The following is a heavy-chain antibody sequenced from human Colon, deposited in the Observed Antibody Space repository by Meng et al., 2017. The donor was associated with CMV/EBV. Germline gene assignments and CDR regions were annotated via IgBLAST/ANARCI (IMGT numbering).Heavy chain of an antibody. J-gene: IGHJ4*02. Sequence: GGSLRLSCTASGFTFGDNFMDWLRQSPGQGLEWVGRAKNKDWQYGTEYAASVKGRFFISRDESTGSLYLHMNSLKHEDTAVYYCVRDGRRYAFDYWGQGTLVTVSS. CDR1: GFTFGDNF. D-gene: IGHD2-8*01. CDR3: VRDGRRYAFDY. V-gene: IGHV3-72*01. CDR2: AKNKDWQYGT.